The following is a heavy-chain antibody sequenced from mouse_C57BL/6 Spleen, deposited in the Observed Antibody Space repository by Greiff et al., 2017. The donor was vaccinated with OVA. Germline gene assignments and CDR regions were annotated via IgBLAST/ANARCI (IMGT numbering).Heavy chain of an antibody. CDR1: GYSFTGYY. V-gene: IGHV1-42*01. J-gene: IGHJ4*01. CDR2: INPSTGGT. CDR3: ARRETNAMDY. Sequence: VQLKESGPELVKPGASVKISCKASGYSFTGYYMNWVKQSPEKSLEWIGEINPSTGGTTYNQKFKAKATLTVDKSSSTAYMQLKSLTSEDSAVYYCARRETNAMDYWGQGTSVTVSS.